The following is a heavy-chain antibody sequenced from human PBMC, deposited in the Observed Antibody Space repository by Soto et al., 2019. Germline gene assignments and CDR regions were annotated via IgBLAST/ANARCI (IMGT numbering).Heavy chain of an antibody. J-gene: IGHJ6*02. CDR2: IKQDGSEK. D-gene: IGHD4-17*01. CDR1: GFTFSSYW. Sequence: GGSLRLSCAASGFTFSSYWMSWVRQAPGKGLEWVANIKQDGSEKYYVDSVKGRFTISRDNAKNSLYLQMNSLRAEDTAVYYCARDRYGELYYYYYGMDVWGQGTTVTVSS. CDR3: ARDRYGELYYYYYGMDV. V-gene: IGHV3-7*05.